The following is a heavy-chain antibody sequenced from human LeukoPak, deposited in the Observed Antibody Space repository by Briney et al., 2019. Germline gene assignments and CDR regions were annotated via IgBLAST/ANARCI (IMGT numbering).Heavy chain of an antibody. Sequence: GGSLRLSCAASGFTFSSYSMNWVRQAPGKGPEWVSSISSSSSYIYYADSVKGRFTISRDNAKNSLYLQMNSLRAEDTAVYYCATHELKDAFDIWGQGTMVTVSS. CDR1: GFTFSSYS. CDR3: ATHELKDAFDI. J-gene: IGHJ3*02. V-gene: IGHV3-21*01. D-gene: IGHD3-10*01. CDR2: ISSSSSYI.